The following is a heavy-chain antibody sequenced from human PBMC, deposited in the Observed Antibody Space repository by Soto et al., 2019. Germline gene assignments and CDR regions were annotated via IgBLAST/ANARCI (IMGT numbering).Heavy chain of an antibody. D-gene: IGHD2-2*01. CDR1: GSSVSTNY. V-gene: IGHV3-53*01. Sequence: GGSLRLSCAVSGSSVSTNYMNWIRQAPGKGLEWVSVIYSGGNTFYADSVKGRFTISRDNAKNSLYLQMNSLRAEDTAVYFCVGEVGFQLIYWGQGTLVTVSS. J-gene: IGHJ4*02. CDR2: IYSGGNT. CDR3: VGEVGFQLIY.